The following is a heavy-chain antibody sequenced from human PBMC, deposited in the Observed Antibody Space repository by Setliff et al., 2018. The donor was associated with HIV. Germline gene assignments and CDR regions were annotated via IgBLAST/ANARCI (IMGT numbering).Heavy chain of an antibody. Sequence: SETLSLTCAVYGGSFSGYYWSWIRQPPGKGLEWIGEINHSGSTNYNPSLKSRVTISVDTSKNQFPLKLSPVTAADTAVYYCARGQGSSGWFDPWGQGTLVTVSS. V-gene: IGHV4-34*01. J-gene: IGHJ5*02. CDR3: ARGQGSSGWFDP. CDR2: INHSGST. D-gene: IGHD2-15*01. CDR1: GGSFSGYY.